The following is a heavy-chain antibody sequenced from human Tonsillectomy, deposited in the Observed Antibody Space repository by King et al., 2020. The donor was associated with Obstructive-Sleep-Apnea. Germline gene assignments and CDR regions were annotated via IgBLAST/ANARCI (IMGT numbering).Heavy chain of an antibody. V-gene: IGHV1-46*01. CDR1: GYTFTRYY. CDR2: INPSSGST. Sequence: QLVQSGAEVKKPGASVRLSCKASGYTFTRYYMHWVRQAPGQGLEWMALINPSSGSTSYTQKFQDRVTMTRDKSTSTVYMELSSLGSEDTAVYYCAKGGLTGYFPTDYWGQGTLVTVSS. CDR3: AKGGLTGYFPTDY. J-gene: IGHJ4*02. D-gene: IGHD3-9*01.